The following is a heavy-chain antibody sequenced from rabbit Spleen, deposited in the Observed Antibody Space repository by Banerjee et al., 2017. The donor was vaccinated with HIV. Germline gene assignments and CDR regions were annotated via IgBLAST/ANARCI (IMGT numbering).Heavy chain of an antibody. CDR3: TREPGSSSGL. V-gene: IGHV1S45*01. CDR2: IDTGDGST. CDR1: GFSFSSYYY. J-gene: IGHJ6*01. D-gene: IGHD8-1*01. Sequence: QEQLVESGGGLVKPGASLTLTCTASGFSFSSYYYMCWVRQAPGKGLEWIACIDTGDGSTYYASWVNGRFSISKTSSTTVTLQMTSLTAADTATYFCTREPGSSSGLWGPGTLVTVS.